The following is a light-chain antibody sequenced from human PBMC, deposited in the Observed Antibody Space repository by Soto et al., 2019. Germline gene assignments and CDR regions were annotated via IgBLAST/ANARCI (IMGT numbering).Light chain of an antibody. CDR3: QQYGDSPRT. CDR1: QTVSGSY. CDR2: GAS. V-gene: IGKV3-20*01. J-gene: IGKJ4*01. Sequence: ENVLTQSPGTLSLSPGERATLSCRASQTVSGSYVAWYQQKPGQTPRLLIYGASSRATGIPDRFSGSGSGTDFTLTISRLEPEEFAVYHCQQYGDSPRTFGGGTKVEIK.